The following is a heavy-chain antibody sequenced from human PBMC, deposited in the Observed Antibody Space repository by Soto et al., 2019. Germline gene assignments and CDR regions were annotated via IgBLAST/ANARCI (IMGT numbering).Heavy chain of an antibody. V-gene: IGHV5-51*01. Sequence: GEALKISCKGSGYSFSSYWISCFLQMPVKVLGWMAIINPGVSETQYSPSSQGQVTIPADKSIHTAYLQWSSLKARGTAVYFCARQATYYDILSCYSFDYWGQGTRVTAPQ. J-gene: IGHJ4*02. CDR3: ARQATYYDILSCYSFDY. CDR1: GYSFSSYW. CDR2: INPGVSET. D-gene: IGHD3-9*01.